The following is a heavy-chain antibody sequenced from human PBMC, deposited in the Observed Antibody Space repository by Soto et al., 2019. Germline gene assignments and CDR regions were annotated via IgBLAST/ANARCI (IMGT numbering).Heavy chain of an antibody. Sequence: QVQLQESGPGLVKPSQTLSLTCTVSGGSISSGGYYWSWIRQHPGKGLEWIGYIYSSGSTYYNPSLKSRVTISVDTSKNQFCLKLSSVTAAGTAVYYCARGGIAAAAPPDYWGQGTLVTVSS. J-gene: IGHJ4*02. CDR2: IYSSGST. D-gene: IGHD6-13*01. CDR3: ARGGIAAAAPPDY. CDR1: GGSISSGGYY. V-gene: IGHV4-31*03.